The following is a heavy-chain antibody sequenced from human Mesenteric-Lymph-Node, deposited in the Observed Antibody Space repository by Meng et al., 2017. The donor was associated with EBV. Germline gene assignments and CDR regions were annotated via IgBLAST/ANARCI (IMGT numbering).Heavy chain of an antibody. J-gene: IGHJ4*02. CDR1: ETPSSTI. CDR2: ISGHNGNT. D-gene: IGHD2-2*01. CDR3: TRDLDIVVVPTASDFDS. V-gene: IGHV1-18*01. Sequence: QGRQLQSGAEVKKPGSSLKVSCKPLETPSSTIISTACDRPLEGLEWMGWISGHNGNTNYAQKFQGRVTMTTDTSTSTAYMELRSLRSDDAAVYYCTRDLDIVVVPTASDFDSWGQGTLVTVSS.